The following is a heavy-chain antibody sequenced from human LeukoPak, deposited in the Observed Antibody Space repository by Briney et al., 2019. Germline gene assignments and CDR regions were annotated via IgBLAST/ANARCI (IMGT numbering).Heavy chain of an antibody. D-gene: IGHD3-16*01. CDR1: GFTFSSYA. Sequence: GGSLRLSCAASGFTFSSYAMHWVRLAPGKGLESVSAINSNGGSTYYADSVKGRYTISRDNSKNTLYLQMGSLRAEDMAVYYCARLRGGGGLDYWGQGTLVTVSS. CDR3: ARLRGGGGLDY. V-gene: IGHV3-64*02. J-gene: IGHJ4*02. CDR2: INSNGGST.